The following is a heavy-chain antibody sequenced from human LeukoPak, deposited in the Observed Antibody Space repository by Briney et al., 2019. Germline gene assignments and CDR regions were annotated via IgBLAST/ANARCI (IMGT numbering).Heavy chain of an antibody. CDR2: IRYDGSNK. J-gene: IGHJ4*02. CDR3: AKPGPLWLQSGYFDY. V-gene: IGHV3-30*02. CDR1: GFTFSSYG. D-gene: IGHD5-18*01. Sequence: PGVSLRLSCAASGFTFSSYGMHWVRQAPGKGLEWVAFIRYDGSNKYYADSVKGRFTISRDNSKNTLYLQMNSLRAEDTAVYYCAKPGPLWLQSGYFDYWGQGTLVTVSS.